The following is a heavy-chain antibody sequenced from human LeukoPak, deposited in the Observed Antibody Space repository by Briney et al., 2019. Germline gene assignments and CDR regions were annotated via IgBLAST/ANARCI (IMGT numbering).Heavy chain of an antibody. D-gene: IGHD5-24*01. J-gene: IGHJ4*02. CDR2: IYSGGTT. CDR1: GDSISNYF. Sequence: SETLSLTCIVSGDSISNYFWSWIRQPAGKGLEWLGRIYSGGTTNYNPSLKSRVTMPVDTSKNQFSLNLSSVTAADTAVYYCAREGRDGYNYRALDYWGQGTLVSVSS. CDR3: AREGRDGYNYRALDY. V-gene: IGHV4-4*07.